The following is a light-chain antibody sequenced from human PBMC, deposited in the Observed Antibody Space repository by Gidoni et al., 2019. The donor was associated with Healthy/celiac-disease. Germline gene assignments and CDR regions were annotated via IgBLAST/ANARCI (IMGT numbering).Light chain of an antibody. Sequence: EIVLTQSPGTLSLSPGARATLSCRASKSVSSSYLAWYQQKPGQAPRLLIYGASSRAPGIPDRFSGSGSGTDFTLTISRLEPEDCAVYYCQQYGSSPLTFGGGTKVEIK. CDR3: QQYGSSPLT. CDR1: KSVSSSY. J-gene: IGKJ4*01. CDR2: GAS. V-gene: IGKV3-20*01.